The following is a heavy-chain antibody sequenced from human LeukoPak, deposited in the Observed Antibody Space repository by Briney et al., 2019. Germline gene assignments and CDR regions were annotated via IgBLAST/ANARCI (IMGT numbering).Heavy chain of an antibody. CDR2: IVVGSGNT. D-gene: IGHD3-9*01. CDR1: GFTFSSSA. CDR3: AAPSLNDILTGPPGAFDI. Sequence: SVKVSCKASGFTFSSSAVQWARQARGQRLEWIGWIVVGSGNTNYAQKFQERVTITRDMSASTAYMELSSLRSEDTAVYYCAAPSLNDILTGPPGAFDIWGQGTLVTVSS. V-gene: IGHV1-58*01. J-gene: IGHJ3*02.